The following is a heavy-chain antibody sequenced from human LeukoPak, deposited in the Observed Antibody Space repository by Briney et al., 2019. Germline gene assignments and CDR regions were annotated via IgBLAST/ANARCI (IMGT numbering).Heavy chain of an antibody. CDR3: SKVLLWFGELLYDGMDV. J-gene: IGHJ6*02. CDR2: ISGSSGST. Sequence: GGSLRLSCAASGFTFTSYAMSWVRQAPGKGLEWISAISGSSGSTYYADSVKGRVTISRDNSKNTAYLQLKRLRDEDTVVYYCSKVLLWFGELLYDGMDVWGRGTTVTVSS. CDR1: GFTFTSYA. D-gene: IGHD3-10*01. V-gene: IGHV3-23*01.